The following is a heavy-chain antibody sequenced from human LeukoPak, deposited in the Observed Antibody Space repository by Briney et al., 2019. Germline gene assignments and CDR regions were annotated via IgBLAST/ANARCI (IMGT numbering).Heavy chain of an antibody. J-gene: IGHJ4*02. V-gene: IGHV3-43*01. CDR3: AKDPKLYYYDSSGYYPPLAG. Sequence: GGSLRLSCAASGFTFDDYTMHWVRQAPGKGLEWVSLISWDGGSTYYADSVKGRFTISRDNSKNTLYLQMNSLRAEDTAVYYCAKDPKLYYYDSSGYYPPLAGWGQGTLVTVSS. CDR1: GFTFDDYT. D-gene: IGHD3-22*01. CDR2: ISWDGGST.